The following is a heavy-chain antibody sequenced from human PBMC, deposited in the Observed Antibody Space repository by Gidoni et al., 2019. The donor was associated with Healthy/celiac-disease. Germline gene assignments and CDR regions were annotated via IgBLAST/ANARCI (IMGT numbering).Heavy chain of an antibody. CDR2: IYWNDDN. D-gene: IGHD3-3*01. J-gene: IGHJ4*02. CDR1: GFSLSTSGVG. Sequence: QITLKESGPTLVKPTQTLTLTCTFAGFSLSTSGVGVGWIRQPPGTALEWLALIYWNDDNRYSPSLKSRLTITKDTSKNQVVLTVTNLDPIDTATYYCAHSVYDFWSSQTDFFDYWGQGTLVTVSS. V-gene: IGHV2-5*01. CDR3: AHSVYDFWSSQTDFFDY.